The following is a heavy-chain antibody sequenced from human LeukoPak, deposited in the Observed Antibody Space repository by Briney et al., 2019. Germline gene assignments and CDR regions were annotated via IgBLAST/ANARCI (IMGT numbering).Heavy chain of an antibody. CDR1: GYTFTSYG. V-gene: IGHV1-69*04. Sequence: ASVKVSCKASGYTFTSYGISWVRQAPGQGLEWMGRIIPILGIANYAQKFQGRVTITADKSTSTAYMELSSLRSEDTAVYYCARDTYYYDSSGSKGNDYWGQGTLVTVSS. J-gene: IGHJ4*02. D-gene: IGHD3-22*01. CDR2: IIPILGIA. CDR3: ARDTYYYDSSGSKGNDY.